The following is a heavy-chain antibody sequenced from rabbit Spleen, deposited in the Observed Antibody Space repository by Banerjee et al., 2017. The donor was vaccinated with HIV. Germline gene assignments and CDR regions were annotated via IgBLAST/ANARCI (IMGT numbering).Heavy chain of an antibody. CDR1: EFDFSSSV. CDR3: ARDDKYTFGDPNYAFAGYYSNL. CDR2: IYISNGRT. J-gene: IGHJ3*01. Sequence: QSLEESGGDLVKPGASLTLTCKASEFDFSSSVMCWVRQAPGKGLQGVACIYISNGRTYHASWAKGRFTISKASSTTVTLQMTSLTAADTATYFCARDDKYTFGDPNYAFAGYYSNLWGQVTLVTVS. V-gene: IGHV1S40*01. D-gene: IGHD6-1*01.